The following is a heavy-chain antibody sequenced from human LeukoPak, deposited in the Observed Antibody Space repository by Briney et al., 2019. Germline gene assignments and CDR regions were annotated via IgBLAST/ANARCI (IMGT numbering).Heavy chain of an antibody. CDR1: GYTFTGYY. CDR3: ARDGAIYYYDSSGYYYWDFDY. J-gene: IGHJ4*02. D-gene: IGHD3-22*01. CDR2: INPNSGGT. V-gene: IGHV1-2*02. Sequence: ASVKVSCKASGYTFTGYYMHWVRQAPGQGLEWMGWINPNSGGTNYAQKFQGRVTMTRDTSISTAYMELSRLRSDDTAVYYCARDGAIYYYDSSGYYYWDFDYWGQGTLVTVSS.